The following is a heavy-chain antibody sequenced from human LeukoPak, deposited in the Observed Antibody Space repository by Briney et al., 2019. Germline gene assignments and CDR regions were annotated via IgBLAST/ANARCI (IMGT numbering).Heavy chain of an antibody. CDR2: IQYDGSNK. CDR1: EFTFSSYG. CDR3: AIAAAGPLESY. Sequence: PGGSLRLSCAASEFTFSSYGMHWVRQAPGKGLEWVAFIQYDGSNKYYADSVKGRFTISRDNSKNTLYLQMSSLRADDTAVYYCAIAAAGPLESYWGQGTLVTVSS. J-gene: IGHJ4*02. D-gene: IGHD6-13*01. V-gene: IGHV3-30*02.